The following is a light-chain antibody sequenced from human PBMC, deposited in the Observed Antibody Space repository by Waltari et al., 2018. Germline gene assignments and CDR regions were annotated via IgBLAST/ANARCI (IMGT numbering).Light chain of an antibody. CDR2: DAS. J-gene: IGKJ3*01. V-gene: IGKV1-33*01. CDR1: HDISGY. CDR3: QHYKDPLFI. Sequence: DIQMTQSPSSLSASIGDRVTITCQASHDISGYLNWYQQKPGKAPKVLIYDASNLQTGVPSRVSGSGSGTHFSLTINSLQPEDIATDYCQHYKDPLFIFGPGTKVDIK.